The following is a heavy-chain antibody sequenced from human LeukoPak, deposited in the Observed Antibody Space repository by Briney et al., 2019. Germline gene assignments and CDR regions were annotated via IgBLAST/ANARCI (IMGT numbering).Heavy chain of an antibody. J-gene: IGHJ6*03. CDR1: GFTFSDYT. Sequence: PGGSLRLSCAASGFTFSDYTMHWVRLAPGKRLEYVSAITANGGSKYHADSVRARFTVSRDKSKNTLYLQMNSLRAEDTAVYYCAKGSIVGATSYYYIDVWGKGTTVTISS. CDR2: ITANGGSK. V-gene: IGHV3-64*02. CDR3: AKGSIVGATSYYYIDV. D-gene: IGHD1-26*01.